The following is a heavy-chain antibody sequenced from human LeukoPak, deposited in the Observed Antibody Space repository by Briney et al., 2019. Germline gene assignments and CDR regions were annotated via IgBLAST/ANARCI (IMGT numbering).Heavy chain of an antibody. CDR1: GYTLTVYY. CDR2: INPNSGDT. Sequence: ASVKVSCKASGYTLTVYYIHWVRQAPGQGLEWMGRINPNSGDTNFAQKLQGRVTMTTDTSTSTAYMELRSLRSDDTAVYYCARSPKYGGGYFDYWGQGTLVTVSS. CDR3: ARSPKYGGGYFDY. J-gene: IGHJ4*02. D-gene: IGHD3-16*01. V-gene: IGHV1-2*06.